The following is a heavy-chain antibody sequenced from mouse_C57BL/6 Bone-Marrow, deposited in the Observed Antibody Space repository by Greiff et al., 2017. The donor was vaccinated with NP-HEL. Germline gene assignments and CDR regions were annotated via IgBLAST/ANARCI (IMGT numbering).Heavy chain of an antibody. Sequence: VQLKESGPGLVKPSQSLSLTCSVTGYSITSGYYWNWIRQFPGNKLEWMGYISYDGSNNYNPSLKNRISITRDPSKNQFFLKLNSVTTEDTATYYCARDGGGYILYFDYWGQGTTLTVSS. D-gene: IGHD3-1*01. V-gene: IGHV3-6*01. CDR2: ISYDGSN. CDR3: ARDGGGYILYFDY. CDR1: GYSITSGYY. J-gene: IGHJ2*01.